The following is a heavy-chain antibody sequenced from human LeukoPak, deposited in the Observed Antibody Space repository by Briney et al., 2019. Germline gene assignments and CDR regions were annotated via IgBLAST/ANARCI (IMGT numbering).Heavy chain of an antibody. CDR2: INHSGST. CDR1: GGAFSGYY. J-gene: IGHJ4*02. V-gene: IGHV4-34*01. Sequence: SETLSLTCVVYGGAFSGYYWTWICQPPGKGLEWIGEINHSGSTNYNPSLKSRVTISVDTSKSQFSLKLSSVTAADTAVYYCARVGYCSSTSCYRRYYFDYWGQGTLVTVSS. CDR3: ARVGYCSSTSCYRRYYFDY. D-gene: IGHD2-2*01.